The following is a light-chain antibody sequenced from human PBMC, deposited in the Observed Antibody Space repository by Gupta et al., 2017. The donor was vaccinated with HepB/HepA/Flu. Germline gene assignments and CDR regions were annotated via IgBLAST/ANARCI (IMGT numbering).Light chain of an antibody. V-gene: IGKV4-1*01. CDR2: WAS. J-gene: IGKJ2*01. Sequence: DILMTQSPDSLAVSLGERATINCKSSQSVLYSSNNKNYLAWYQQKPGQPPKLLIYWASTRESGVPDRFSGSGSGTDFTLTISSLQAEDVAVYYCQQYHSPPYTFGQGTKLEIK. CDR1: QSVLYSSNNKNY. CDR3: QQYHSPPYT.